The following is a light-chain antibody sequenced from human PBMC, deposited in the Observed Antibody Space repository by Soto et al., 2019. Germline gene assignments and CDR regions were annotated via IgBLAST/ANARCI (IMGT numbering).Light chain of an antibody. CDR1: SSVIGAYNY. CDR2: DVN. Sequence: QSVLTQPASVSGSPGQSIAISCTGTSSVIGAYNYVSWYQQHPDKAPKLMIFDVNNRPSGVSDRFSGSKSGNTASLTISGLQAEDEADYYCSSYVSSGTYVFGTGTKVTVL. J-gene: IGLJ1*01. CDR3: SSYVSSGTYV. V-gene: IGLV2-14*03.